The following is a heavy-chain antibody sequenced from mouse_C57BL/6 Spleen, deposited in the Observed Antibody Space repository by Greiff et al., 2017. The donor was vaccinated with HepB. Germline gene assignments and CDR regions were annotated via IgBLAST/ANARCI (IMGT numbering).Heavy chain of an antibody. CDR3: ARYAGAMDY. V-gene: IGHV1-42*01. J-gene: IGHJ4*01. CDR1: GYSFTGYY. Sequence: QLQESGPELVKPGASVKISCKASGYSFTGYYMNWVKQSPEKSLEWIGEINPSTGGTTYNQKFKAKATLTVDKSSSTAYMQLKSLTSEDSAVYYCARYAGAMDYWGQGTSVTVSS. CDR2: INPSTGGT.